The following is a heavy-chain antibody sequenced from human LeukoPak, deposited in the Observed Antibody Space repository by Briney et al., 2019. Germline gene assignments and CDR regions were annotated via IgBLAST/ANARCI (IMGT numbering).Heavy chain of an antibody. CDR2: INSDGSST. Sequence: PGRSLRLSCAASGFTFSSYWMHWVRQAPGKGPVWVSRINSDGSSTIYADSVKGRLTISGDNAKNTLYLQMNSLRAEDTAVYYCARGTSASYSSSWYGYWGQGTLVTVSS. CDR1: GFTFSSYW. CDR3: ARGTSASYSSSWYGY. V-gene: IGHV3-74*01. D-gene: IGHD6-13*01. J-gene: IGHJ4*02.